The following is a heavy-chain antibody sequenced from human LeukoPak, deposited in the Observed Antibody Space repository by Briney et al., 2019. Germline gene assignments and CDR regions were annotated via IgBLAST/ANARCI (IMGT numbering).Heavy chain of an antibody. CDR2: ISGTGGST. CDR3: AKDRLYYDSSGDYAYFDY. J-gene: IGHJ4*02. CDR1: GFTFSSYA. V-gene: IGHV3-23*01. Sequence: GRSLRLFCAASGFTFSSYAMHWVRQAPGKGLEWVSTISGTGGSTYYADSVKGRFTISRDNSKNTLYLQMNSLRAEDTAVYYCAKDRLYYDSSGDYAYFDYWGQGTLVTVSS. D-gene: IGHD3-22*01.